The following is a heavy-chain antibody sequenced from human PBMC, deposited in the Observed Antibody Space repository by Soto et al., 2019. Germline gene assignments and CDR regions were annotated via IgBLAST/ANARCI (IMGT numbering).Heavy chain of an antibody. V-gene: IGHV3-21*01. J-gene: IGHJ4*02. D-gene: IGHD1-26*01. CDR3: ARFPVSGWAPRREWELRPFDY. Sequence: GGSLRLSCAASGFTFSSYSMNWVRQAPGKGLEWVSSISSSSSYIYYADSVKGRFTISRDNAKNSLYLQMNSLRAEDTAVYYCARFPVSGWAPRREWELRPFDYWGQGTLVTVSS. CDR2: ISSSSSYI. CDR1: GFTFSSYS.